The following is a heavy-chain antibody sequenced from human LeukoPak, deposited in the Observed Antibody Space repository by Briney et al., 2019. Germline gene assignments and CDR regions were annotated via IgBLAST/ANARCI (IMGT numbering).Heavy chain of an antibody. CDR2: ISYDGSNK. CDR3: AKAAAIERFDYFDY. Sequence: PGRSLRLSCAASGFTFSSYGMHWVRQAPGKGLEGVAVISYDGSNKYYADSVKGRFTISRDNSKNTLYLQMNSLRAEDTAVYYCAKAAAIERFDYFDYWGQGTLVTVSS. D-gene: IGHD2-2*01. J-gene: IGHJ4*02. CDR1: GFTFSSYG. V-gene: IGHV3-30*18.